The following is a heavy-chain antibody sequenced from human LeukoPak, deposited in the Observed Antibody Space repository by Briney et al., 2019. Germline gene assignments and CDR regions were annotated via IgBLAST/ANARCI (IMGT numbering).Heavy chain of an antibody. D-gene: IGHD3-10*01. CDR2: INSDGSTT. CDR1: GFTFSSYW. CDR3: VSFGSGRPY. V-gene: IGHV3-74*01. J-gene: IGHJ4*02. Sequence: QAGGSLRLSCAASGFTFSSYWMHWVRQAPGKGLVWVSRINSDGSTTTYADSVKGRFTISRDNAKNTLYVQMNSLRTEDTAVHYCVSFGSGRPYWGQGTLVTVSS.